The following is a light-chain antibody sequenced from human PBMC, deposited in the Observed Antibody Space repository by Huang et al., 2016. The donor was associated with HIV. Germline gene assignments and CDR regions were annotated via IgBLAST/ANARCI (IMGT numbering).Light chain of an antibody. CDR3: QQYGSSSYT. Sequence: EIVLTQSPASLSLSPGERAMLSCGASQSVSRRYLAGFQQKPGLPPRLLIYDASVGAPGIPDRFSGVGSGTDFTLTISRREPEDFAVYYCQQYGSSSYTFGQGTKLEIK. CDR2: DAS. V-gene: IGKV3D-20*01. CDR1: QSVSRRY. J-gene: IGKJ2*01.